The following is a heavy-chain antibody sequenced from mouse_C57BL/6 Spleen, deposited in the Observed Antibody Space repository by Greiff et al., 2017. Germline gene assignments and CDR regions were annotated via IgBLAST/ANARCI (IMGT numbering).Heavy chain of an antibody. V-gene: IGHV1-69*01. CDR2: IDPSDSYT. J-gene: IGHJ4*01. CDR1: GYTFTSYW. CDR3: ARPGDSNPPAYYAMDY. Sequence: VQLQQPGAELVMPGASVKLSCKASGYTFTSYWMHWVKQRPGQGLEWIGEIDPSDSYTNYNQKFKGKSTLTVDKSSSTAYMQLSSLTSEDSAVYYCARPGDSNPPAYYAMDYWGQGTSVTVSS. D-gene: IGHD2-5*01.